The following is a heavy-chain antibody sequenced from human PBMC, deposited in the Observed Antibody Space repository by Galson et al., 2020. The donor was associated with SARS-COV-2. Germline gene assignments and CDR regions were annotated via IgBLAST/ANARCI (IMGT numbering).Heavy chain of an antibody. CDR3: ARMRGSWYGSGSPAVPLWYYAMDV. D-gene: IGHD3-10*01. V-gene: IGHV4-4*02. J-gene: IGHJ6*02. CDR1: GDSIRSSNW. CDR2: ISHSGST. Sequence: SETLSLTCTVSGDSIRSSNWWNWVRQSPGKGLEWIGEISHSGSTNYSPSLKSRVTISVDTSKNQFSLNLTSVTPADTAVYFCARMRGSWYGSGSPAVPLWYYAMDVWGQGTTVTVSS.